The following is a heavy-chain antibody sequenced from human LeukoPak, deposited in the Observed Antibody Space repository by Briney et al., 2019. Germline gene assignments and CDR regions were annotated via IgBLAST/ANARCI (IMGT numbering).Heavy chain of an antibody. CDR1: GGSISSGGYY. CDR2: IYYSGST. D-gene: IGHD3-10*01. J-gene: IGHJ4*02. V-gene: IGHV4-31*03. Sequence: SETLSLTCTVSGGSISSGGYYWSWIRQHPGKGLEWIGYIYYSGSTYYNPSLKSRVTISVDTSKNQFSLKLSSVTAADTAVYYCAGVGEAMVRGVISYYFDYWGQGTLVTVSS. CDR3: AGVGEAMVRGVISYYFDY.